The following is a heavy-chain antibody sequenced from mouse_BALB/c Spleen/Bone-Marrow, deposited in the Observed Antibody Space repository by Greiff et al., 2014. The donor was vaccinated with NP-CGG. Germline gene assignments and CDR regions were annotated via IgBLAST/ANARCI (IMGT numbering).Heavy chain of an antibody. CDR3: TLWCYAMDY. CDR2: INPSNGGT. J-gene: IGHJ4*01. D-gene: IGHD1-1*02. CDR1: GYTFTSYY. V-gene: IGHV1S81*02. Sequence: QVQLKESGAELVKPGASVKLSCKASGYTFTSYYMYWVKQRPGQGLEWIGEINPSNGGTNFNEKFKSKATLTVDKSSSTAYMQLSSLTSEDSAVYYCTLWCYAMDYWGQGTSVIVSS.